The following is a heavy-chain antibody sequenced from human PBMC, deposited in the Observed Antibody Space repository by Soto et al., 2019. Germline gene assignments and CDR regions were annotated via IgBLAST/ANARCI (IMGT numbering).Heavy chain of an antibody. CDR1: GFTFSSYA. CDR3: ARYCSSTSCYPFYYYYGMDV. J-gene: IGHJ6*02. CDR2: ISYDGSNK. Sequence: GGSLRLSCAASGFTFSSYALHWFRQAPGQGLEWVAVISYDGSNKYYADSVKGRFTVSRDNSKNTLYLQMSSLRSEDTAVYYCARYCSSTSCYPFYYYYGMDVWGQETTVTVSS. V-gene: IGHV3-30-3*01. D-gene: IGHD2-2*01.